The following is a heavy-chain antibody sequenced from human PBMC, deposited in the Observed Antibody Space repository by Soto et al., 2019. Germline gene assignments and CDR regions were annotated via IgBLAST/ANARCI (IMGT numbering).Heavy chain of an antibody. V-gene: IGHV1-69*01. J-gene: IGHJ4*02. CDR1: GGTFSSYA. Sequence: QVQLVQSGAEVKKPGSSVKVSCKASGGTFSSYAISWVRQAPGQGLEWMGGIIPIFGTANYAQKFHGSVTITADESNSKAYMELSRLRSEYSAVDYCARDALYSSSWDIGYWGQGTLVTVSS. CDR3: ARDALYSSSWDIGY. D-gene: IGHD6-13*01. CDR2: IIPIFGTA.